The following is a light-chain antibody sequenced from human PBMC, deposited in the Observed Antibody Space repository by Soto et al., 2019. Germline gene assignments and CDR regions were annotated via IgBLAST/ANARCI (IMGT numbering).Light chain of an antibody. V-gene: IGKV3-15*01. Sequence: EIVMTQSPSTLSVSPLERSTLSCRASQSVSSNLAWYQQKPGQAPRLLIYGASTRATGIPARFSGSGSGTEFTLTISSLQSEDFAVCYCQQYNNWPPLTFGGGTKVDIK. CDR1: QSVSSN. CDR2: GAS. CDR3: QQYNNWPPLT. J-gene: IGKJ4*01.